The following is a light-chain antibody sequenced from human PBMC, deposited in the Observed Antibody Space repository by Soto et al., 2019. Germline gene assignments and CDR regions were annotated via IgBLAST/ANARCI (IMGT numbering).Light chain of an antibody. V-gene: IGKV3-20*01. CDR1: QGVTSNH. Sequence: ENVLTQSTGTVSLSPGERATLSCRASQGVTSNHLAWYQQKPGQAPRLLIYGVFNRATGIPDRFSGSGSGTDFTLTITRLEPEDSAVYFCQHYDGSPRTFGQGTKLEIK. CDR2: GVF. CDR3: QHYDGSPRT. J-gene: IGKJ2*01.